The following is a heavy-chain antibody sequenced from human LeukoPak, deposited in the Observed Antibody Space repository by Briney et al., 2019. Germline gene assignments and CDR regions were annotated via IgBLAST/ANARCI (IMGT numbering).Heavy chain of an antibody. J-gene: IGHJ4*02. D-gene: IGHD4-23*01. CDR2: ISSSGSTI. V-gene: IGHV3-48*03. CDR1: GFTFSSYE. CDR3: ARTRWEQAAQSRAY. Sequence: PGGSLRLSCAASGFTFSSYEMNWVRQAPGKGLEWVSYISSSGSTIYYADSVKGRFTISRDNAKNSLYLQMNSLRAEDTAVYYCARTRWEQAAQSRAYWGQGTLVTVSS.